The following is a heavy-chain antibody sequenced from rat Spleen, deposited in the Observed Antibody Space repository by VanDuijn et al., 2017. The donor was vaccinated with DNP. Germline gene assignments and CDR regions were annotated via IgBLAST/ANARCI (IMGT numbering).Heavy chain of an antibody. D-gene: IGHD1-9*01. J-gene: IGHJ2*01. Sequence: EVQLVESGAGRVQPGRSLKLSCVASGFTLNNYCMNWVRQAPGRWRVWVASITNTVVNINYPDSVTGRLTISRDNAQSTLYLQMNSLRSEDTATYYCARHPRTMGITGDYFDYWGQGVMVTVSS. CDR1: GFTLNNYC. CDR2: ITNTVVNI. V-gene: IGHV5-31*01. CDR3: ARHPRTMGITGDYFDY.